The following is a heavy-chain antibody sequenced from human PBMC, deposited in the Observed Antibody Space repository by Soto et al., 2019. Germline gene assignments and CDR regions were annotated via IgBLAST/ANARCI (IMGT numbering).Heavy chain of an antibody. J-gene: IGHJ4*02. CDR3: AKGRGGSGSLTPRVDF. D-gene: IGHD3-10*01. V-gene: IGHV3-23*01. CDR2: ISGGGDTT. CDR1: GFTFNNYA. Sequence: EVQLLESGGGLVQPGGSLRLSCAASGFTFNNYAMTWVRTAPGKGLEWVSAISGGGDTTSYADSVKGRFTVSRDGSNNTLYLQMSSLRAEDTALYYCAKGRGGSGSLTPRVDFWGQGTLVTVSS.